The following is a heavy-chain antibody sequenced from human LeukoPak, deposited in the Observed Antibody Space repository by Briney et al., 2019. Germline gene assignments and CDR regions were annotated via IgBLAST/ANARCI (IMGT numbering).Heavy chain of an antibody. D-gene: IGHD3-22*01. CDR1: GFTLSGYA. J-gene: IGHJ3*02. CDR2: ILHDESNK. V-gene: IGHV3-30*04. Sequence: GGSLRLSCAVSGFTLSGYAMHWVRQAPGKGLEWVAVILHDESNKYYADSVKGRFTISRDTSKNTPYLLMNSLRAEDTAVYYCARAGGITMIREVKVLDAFDIWGQGTPVTVSS. CDR3: ARAGGITMIREVKVLDAFDI.